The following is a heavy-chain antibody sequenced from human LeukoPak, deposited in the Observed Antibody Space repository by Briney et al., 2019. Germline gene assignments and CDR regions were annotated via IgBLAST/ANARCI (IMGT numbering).Heavy chain of an antibody. CDR1: GGSFSAYY. Sequence: SGTLSLTCAVYGGSFSAYYWTWIRQPPGKGLEWIGEINHSGSTNYNPSLKSRVTISVDTSKNQFSLNLSSVTAADTAVYYCARAYCSSTSCYWGFDYWGQGTLVTVSS. V-gene: IGHV4-34*01. D-gene: IGHD2-2*01. CDR2: INHSGST. CDR3: ARAYCSSTSCYWGFDY. J-gene: IGHJ4*02.